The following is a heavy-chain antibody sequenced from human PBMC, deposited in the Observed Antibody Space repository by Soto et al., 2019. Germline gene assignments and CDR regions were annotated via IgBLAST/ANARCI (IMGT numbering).Heavy chain of an antibody. D-gene: IGHD3-10*01. J-gene: IGHJ5*02. CDR3: VRGKEAGVWFDP. Sequence: GASVKVSCKASGFTFSHHSIHWLRQAPGQRLEWMGWINSDTGYTKYSQKFQARLTITWDSSAKTAYMELSSLQSEDTAVYYCVRGKEAGVWFDPWGQGTLVTAPQ. CDR1: GFTFSHHS. V-gene: IGHV1-3*04. CDR2: INSDTGYT.